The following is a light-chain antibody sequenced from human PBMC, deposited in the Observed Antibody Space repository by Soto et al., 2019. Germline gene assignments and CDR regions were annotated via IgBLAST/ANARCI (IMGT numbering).Light chain of an antibody. CDR2: DAS. J-gene: IGKJ5*01. CDR1: QSISSW. Sequence: DIQMTQSPSTLSASVVDRVTITCRASQSISSWLAWYQQKPGKAPKLLIYDASSLESVVPSRFSGSGSGTEFTLTISSLQPDDFATYYCQHYNSYSEAFGQGTRLEI. V-gene: IGKV1-5*01. CDR3: QHYNSYSEA.